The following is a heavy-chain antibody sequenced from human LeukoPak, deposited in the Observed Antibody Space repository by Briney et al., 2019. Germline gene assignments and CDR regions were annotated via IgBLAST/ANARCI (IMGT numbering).Heavy chain of an antibody. CDR3: AIGGGDTAMAFDY. CDR2: IYSGGST. Sequence: RGSLRLSCAASGFTVSSNYMSWVRQAPGKRLEWVSVIYSGGSTYYADSVKGRFTISRDNSKNTLYLQMNSLRAEDTAVYYFAIGGGDTAMAFDYWGQGTLVTVSS. V-gene: IGHV3-66*01. J-gene: IGHJ4*02. D-gene: IGHD5-18*01. CDR1: GFTVSSNY.